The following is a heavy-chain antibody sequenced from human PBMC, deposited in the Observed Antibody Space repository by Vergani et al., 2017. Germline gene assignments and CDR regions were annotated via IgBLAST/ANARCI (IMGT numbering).Heavy chain of an antibody. Sequence: EVQREESGGGLVLPGRSLRLSCVASGFTSAGYAMHWVRQAPGKGLEWVSGISWNSNSIGYVDSVKGRFTISRDNAKNSLYLQMNSLRAEDTALYYCAKDLGASSGGGWFDPWGQGTLVTVSS. V-gene: IGHV3-9*02. J-gene: IGHJ5*02. CDR1: GFTSAGYA. CDR3: AKDLGASSGGGWFDP. CDR2: ISWNSNSI. D-gene: IGHD6-6*01.